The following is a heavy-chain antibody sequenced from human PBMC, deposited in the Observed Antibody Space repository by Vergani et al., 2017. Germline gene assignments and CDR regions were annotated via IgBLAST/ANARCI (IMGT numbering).Heavy chain of an antibody. CDR2: ISSSSSTI. CDR3: AKPMEGGTYDFDY. V-gene: IGHV3-48*01. Sequence: EVQLVESGGGLVQPGGSLRLSCAASGFTFSSYNMNWVRQAPGKGLEWVSYISSSSSTIYYADSVKGRFTISRDNAKNSLYLQMNSLRAEDTAVYYCAKPMEGGTYDFDYWGQGTLVTVSS. CDR1: GFTFSSYN. D-gene: IGHD1-1*01. J-gene: IGHJ4*02.